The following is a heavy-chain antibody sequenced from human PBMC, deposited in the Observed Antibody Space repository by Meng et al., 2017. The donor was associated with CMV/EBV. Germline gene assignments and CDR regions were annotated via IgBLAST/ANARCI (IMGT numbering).Heavy chain of an antibody. J-gene: IGHJ5*02. D-gene: IGHD2-2*01. Sequence: GSISSGDYYWSWIRQPPGKGLEWIGYIYYSESTYYNPSLKSRVTISVDTSKNQFSLKLSSVTAADTAVYYCARDPVECSSTSCYEPWGQGTLVTVSS. CDR1: GSISSGDYY. CDR3: ARDPVECSSTSCYEP. V-gene: IGHV4-30-4*01. CDR2: IYYSEST.